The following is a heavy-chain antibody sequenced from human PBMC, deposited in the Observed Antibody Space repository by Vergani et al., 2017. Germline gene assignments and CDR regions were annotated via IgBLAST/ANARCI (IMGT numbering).Heavy chain of an antibody. J-gene: IGHJ5*02. V-gene: IGHV1-69*18. CDR1: GYTFTSYY. CDR3: ARQASYYYDRSGHYYEGWFDP. D-gene: IGHD3-22*01. Sequence: QVQLVQSGAEVKKPGASVKVSCKASGYTFTSYYMHWVRQAPGQGLEWIGRTIPMLGATNYAQKFQGRVTITADESTSTAYMELSSLRSEDTAVYYCARQASYYYDRSGHYYEGWFDPWGQGTLVTVSS. CDR2: TIPMLGAT.